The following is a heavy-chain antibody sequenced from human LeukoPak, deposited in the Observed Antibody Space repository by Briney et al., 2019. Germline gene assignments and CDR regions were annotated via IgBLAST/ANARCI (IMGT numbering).Heavy chain of an antibody. Sequence: ASVKVSCKASGYTFTSYDINWVRQATGQGLGWMGWMNPNSGSTGYAQKFQGRVTITRNTSISTAYMELSGLRSEDTAVYYCARGRSTGYPYYFEYWGQGTLVTASS. CDR1: GYTFTSYD. D-gene: IGHD5-12*01. CDR3: ARGRSTGYPYYFEY. CDR2: MNPNSGST. J-gene: IGHJ4*02. V-gene: IGHV1-8*03.